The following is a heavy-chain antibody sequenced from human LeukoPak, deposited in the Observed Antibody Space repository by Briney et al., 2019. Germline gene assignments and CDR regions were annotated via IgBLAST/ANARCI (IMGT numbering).Heavy chain of an antibody. CDR1: GFTFDDYD. V-gene: IGHV3-20*04. CDR2: VNWNGGMT. Sequence: GGSLRLSCVGSGFTFDDYDMAWVRLRPGKGLEWVSGVNWNGGMTGYADSVKGRFTISRDNAKNSLYLQINSLRAEDTAVYYCARYDYYYYMDVWGKGTTVTVSS. CDR3: ARYDYYYYMDV. J-gene: IGHJ6*03.